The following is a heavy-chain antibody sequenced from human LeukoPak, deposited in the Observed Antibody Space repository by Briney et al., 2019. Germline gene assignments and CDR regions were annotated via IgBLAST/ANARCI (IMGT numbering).Heavy chain of an antibody. D-gene: IGHD6-19*01. Sequence: GGSLRLSCAASGFTFSSYAMSWVSQAPGKGLEWGSAISGSGGSKYYADSVKGRFTISRDNSKNTLYLQMNSLRAEDTAVYYCANIAVAASNWFDPWGQGTLVTVSS. CDR3: ANIAVAASNWFDP. CDR2: ISGSGGSK. J-gene: IGHJ5*02. CDR1: GFTFSSYA. V-gene: IGHV3-23*01.